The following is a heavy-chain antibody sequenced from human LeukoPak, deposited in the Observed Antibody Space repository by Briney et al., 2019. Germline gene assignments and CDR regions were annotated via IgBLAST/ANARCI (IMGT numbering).Heavy chain of an antibody. D-gene: IGHD3-3*01. CDR1: GYTFTSYG. Sequence: GASVKVSCKGSGYTFTSYGISGVRQAPGQGLEWMGWISAYNGNTNYAQKLQGRVTMTTDTSTSTAYMELRSLRSDDTAVYYCARSPYDFWSGYHDYWGQGTLVTVSS. J-gene: IGHJ4*02. V-gene: IGHV1-18*01. CDR3: ARSPYDFWSGYHDY. CDR2: ISAYNGNT.